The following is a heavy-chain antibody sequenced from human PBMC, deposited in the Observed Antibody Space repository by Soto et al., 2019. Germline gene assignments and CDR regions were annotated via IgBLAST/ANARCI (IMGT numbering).Heavy chain of an antibody. D-gene: IGHD5-18*01. Sequence: TGGSLRLSCAASGFTFSNYAMSWVRQAPGKGLEWVSAISGAGGSTYYADSVKGRFTISRDNSKNTLYLQMNSLRAEDTAVFYSANYPTRYSCMDAWGHGTTVTVSS. CDR2: ISGAGGST. V-gene: IGHV3-23*01. CDR1: GFTFSNYA. CDR3: ANYPTRYSCMDA. J-gene: IGHJ6*02.